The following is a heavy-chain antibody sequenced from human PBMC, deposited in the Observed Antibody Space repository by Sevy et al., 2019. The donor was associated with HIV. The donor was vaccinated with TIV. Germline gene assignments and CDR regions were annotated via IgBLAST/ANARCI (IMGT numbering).Heavy chain of an antibody. J-gene: IGHJ4*02. CDR3: AREGLRIAQFDY. Sequence: SETLSLTCTVSGGSVSSSSYYWGWIRQPPGKGLDWIGSIYYSGSTYYNPSLKSRVTISVDTSKNQFSLKVRSVTAADTAVYYCAREGLRIAQFDYWGQGALVTVSS. V-gene: IGHV4-39*02. CDR1: GGSVSSSSYY. CDR2: IYYSGST. D-gene: IGHD6-13*01.